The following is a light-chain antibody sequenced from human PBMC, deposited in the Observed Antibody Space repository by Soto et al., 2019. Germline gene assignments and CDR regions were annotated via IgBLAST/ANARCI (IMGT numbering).Light chain of an antibody. CDR1: SSDIGSYKY. CDR3: ASWTGRSTVV. Sequence: QSALTQPASVAGSPLQSIAISCAATSSDIGSYKYVSLYQQHTGQVPKLIIYDVSNRPPGVSDRFSGSKSGNTASLTISGLQPENETDYYRASWTGRSTVVFGGGTKLTLL. V-gene: IGLV2-14*03. J-gene: IGLJ3*02. CDR2: DVS.